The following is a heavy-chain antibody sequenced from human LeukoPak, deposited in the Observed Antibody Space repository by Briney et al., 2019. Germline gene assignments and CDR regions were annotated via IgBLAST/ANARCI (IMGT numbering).Heavy chain of an antibody. CDR3: ARVGRGYSFNVYYFDY. D-gene: IGHD5-18*01. V-gene: IGHV3-30*04. CDR1: GFTFSNFA. Sequence: HPGGSLRLSCAASGFTFSNFAMHWVRQAPGKGLEWVAIISYDGSNKYYADSVKGRFTISRDNSKNTLYLQMNSLRAEDTAVYYCARVGRGYSFNVYYFDYWGQGTLVTVSS. J-gene: IGHJ4*02. CDR2: ISYDGSNK.